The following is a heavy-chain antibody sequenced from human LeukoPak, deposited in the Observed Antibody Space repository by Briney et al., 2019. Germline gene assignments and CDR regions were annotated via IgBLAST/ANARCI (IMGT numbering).Heavy chain of an antibody. CDR1: GGSISSYY. V-gene: IGHV4-4*07. Sequence: SETLSLTCTVSGGSISSYYWSWIRQPAGKGLEWIGRIYTSGSTNYNPSLKSRVTMSVDTSKNQFSLKLSSVTAADTAVYYCASSSLVGAGYYFDYWGQGTLVTVPS. D-gene: IGHD1-26*01. J-gene: IGHJ4*02. CDR3: ASSSLVGAGYYFDY. CDR2: IYTSGST.